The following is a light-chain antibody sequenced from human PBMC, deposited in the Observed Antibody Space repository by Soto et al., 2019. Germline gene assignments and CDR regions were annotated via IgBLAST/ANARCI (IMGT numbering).Light chain of an antibody. V-gene: IGLV1-40*01. J-gene: IGLJ2*01. CDR1: SSNIGAGYD. Sequence: QSVLTQPPSVSGAPGQRVTISCTGSSSNIGAGYDVHWYQQLPGTAPKLLIYGNSNRPSGVPDRFSGSKSGTSASLAITGRQAEDEADYYCAAWDNSLSGVVFGGGTKLTVL. CDR3: AAWDNSLSGVV. CDR2: GNS.